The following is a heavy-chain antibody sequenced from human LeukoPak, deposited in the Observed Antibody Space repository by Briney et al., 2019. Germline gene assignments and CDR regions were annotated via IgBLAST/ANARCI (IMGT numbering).Heavy chain of an antibody. V-gene: IGHV3-72*01. Sequence: GGSLRLSCAASGFTFSDHCMDWVREAPGKGLEWVSHTRDKANIYTTEHAASVKGRFTISRDDSKNSLYLQMNSLKTEDTAVYYCARAGYGGNSGFVDYWGQGTLVTVSS. D-gene: IGHD4-23*01. J-gene: IGHJ4*02. CDR3: ARAGYGGNSGFVDY. CDR2: TRDKANIYTT. CDR1: GFTFSDHC.